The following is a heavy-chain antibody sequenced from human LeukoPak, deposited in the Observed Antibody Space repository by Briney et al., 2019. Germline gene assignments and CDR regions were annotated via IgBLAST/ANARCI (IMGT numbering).Heavy chain of an antibody. V-gene: IGHV4-59*08. CDR3: ARHYYGSGIRFDY. J-gene: IGHJ4*02. CDR1: GGSISSYY. D-gene: IGHD3-10*01. Sequence: SETLSLTCTVSGGSISSYYWNWIRQPPGKGLEWIGYIYYSGSTNYNPSLKSRVTISLDTSKKQFSLKLSFVTAADTAKYYCARHYYGSGIRFDYWGQGTLVTVSS. CDR2: IYYSGST.